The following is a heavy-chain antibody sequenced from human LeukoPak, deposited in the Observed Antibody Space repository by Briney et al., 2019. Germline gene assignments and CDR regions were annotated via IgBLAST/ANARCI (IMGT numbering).Heavy chain of an antibody. CDR3: ARGAMNILDRYFDY. CDR2: IYYSGST. V-gene: IGHV4-31*03. J-gene: IGHJ4*02. D-gene: IGHD2-2*01. CDR1: GGSISSGGYY. Sequence: PSQTLSLTCTVSGGSISSGGYYWSWIRQHPGKGLEWIGYIYYSGSTYYNPSLKSRVTISVDTSKNQLSLKLSSVTAADTAVYYCARGAMNILDRYFDYWGQGTLVTVSS.